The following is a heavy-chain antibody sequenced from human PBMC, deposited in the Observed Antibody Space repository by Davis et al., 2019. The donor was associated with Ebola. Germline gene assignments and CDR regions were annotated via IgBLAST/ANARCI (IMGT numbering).Heavy chain of an antibody. J-gene: IGHJ4*02. Sequence: AASVKVSCKASGYTFTSYGITWVRQAPGQGLEWMGWINPHNGNTNYAQKLQGRVTMTTDTSTSTAYMELRSLRSDDTAVYYCARGGCSGGSCYSADYWGQGTLVTVSS. CDR2: INPHNGNT. D-gene: IGHD2-15*01. CDR1: GYTFTSYG. CDR3: ARGGCSGGSCYSADY. V-gene: IGHV1-18*04.